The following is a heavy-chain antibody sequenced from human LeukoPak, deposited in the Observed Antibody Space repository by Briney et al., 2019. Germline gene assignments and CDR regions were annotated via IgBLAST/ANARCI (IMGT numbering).Heavy chain of an antibody. D-gene: IGHD1-14*01. V-gene: IGHV3-23*01. CDR3: AKDQGLYND. J-gene: IGHJ4*02. CDR1: GFTFSTYA. Sequence: GGSLRLSCAASGFTFSTYAMTWVRQAPGKGLEWVSLISGTGGSTYYADSVKGRFTISRDNSKNTLYLQMNSLRAEDTAVYYCAKDQGLYNDWGQGTLVTVSS. CDR2: ISGTGGST.